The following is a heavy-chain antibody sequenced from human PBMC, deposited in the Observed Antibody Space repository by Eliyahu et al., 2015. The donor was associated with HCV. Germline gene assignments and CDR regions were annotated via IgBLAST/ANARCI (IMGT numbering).Heavy chain of an antibody. Sequence: EVQLVESGGGLAQPGGSLRLSCAASGFTFXXYXXHWVRQAPGRGLEWVXSISSSINYIYYADSVKGRFTISRDNAKNSLYLQMNTLRAEDTAVYYCARESGRLIILGLVSDYYYGMDVWGQGITVTVSS. V-gene: IGHV3-21*02. J-gene: IGHJ6*02. CDR3: ARESGRLIILGLVSDYYYGMDV. CDR1: GFTFXXYX. CDR2: ISSSINYI. D-gene: IGHD3/OR15-3a*01.